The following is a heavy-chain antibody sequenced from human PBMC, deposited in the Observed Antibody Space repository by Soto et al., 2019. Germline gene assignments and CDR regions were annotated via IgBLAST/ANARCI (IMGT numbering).Heavy chain of an antibody. CDR1: GGTFSSYT. Sequence: QVQLVQSGAEVKKPGSSVKVSCKASGGTFSSYTISWVRQAPGQGLEWMGRIIPILGIANYAQKFQGRVTITADKTTSPAHMGLGSLGSEDTAVYYGARVSPAAPFDYWGQGTLVTGSS. CDR2: IIPILGIA. CDR3: ARVSPAAPFDY. J-gene: IGHJ4*02. D-gene: IGHD2-2*01. V-gene: IGHV1-69*02.